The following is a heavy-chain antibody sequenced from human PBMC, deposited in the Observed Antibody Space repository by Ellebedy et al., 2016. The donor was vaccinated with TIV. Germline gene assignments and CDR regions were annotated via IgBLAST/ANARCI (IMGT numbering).Heavy chain of an antibody. CDR1: GYTFPRYF. Sequence: AASVNVSCKASGYTFPRYFIHWVRQAPAQGLEWMGIINPSGGSPSYAQKFQARVTMTRDTSTSTVYIELRSLRSEDTAVYYCARGRGSHKYFDYWGQGTLVTVSS. CDR3: ARGRGSHKYFDY. V-gene: IGHV1-46*01. J-gene: IGHJ4*02. D-gene: IGHD1-26*01. CDR2: INPSGGSP.